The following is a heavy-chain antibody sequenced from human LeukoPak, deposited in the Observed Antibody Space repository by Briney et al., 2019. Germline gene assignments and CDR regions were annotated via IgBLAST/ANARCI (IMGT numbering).Heavy chain of an antibody. CDR1: GFTFSSYA. CDR3: ARGPITIVEAYNWFDP. CDR2: ISYDGSNK. J-gene: IGHJ5*02. V-gene: IGHV3-30*04. D-gene: IGHD3-3*01. Sequence: GGSLRLSCAAPGFTFSSYAMHWVRQAPGKGLEWVAVISYDGSNKYYADSVKGRFTIYRDNSKNTLYLQVNSLRAEDTAVYYCARGPITIVEAYNWFDPWGQGTLVTVSS.